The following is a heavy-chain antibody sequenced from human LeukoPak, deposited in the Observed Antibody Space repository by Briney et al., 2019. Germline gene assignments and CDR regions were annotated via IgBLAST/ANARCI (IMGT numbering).Heavy chain of an antibody. V-gene: IGHV4-38-2*02. CDR2: FYHSGST. D-gene: IGHD5-12*01. Sequence: SETLSLTCTVSGYSISTGYYWDWIRQPPGKGLEWIGTFYHSGSTNYNPSLKRRVTISINTSKNQFSLKLSSVTAADTAVYYCARRNGQDIVATFRRRYYFDYWGQGTLVTVSS. CDR3: ARRNGQDIVATFRRRYYFDY. J-gene: IGHJ4*02. CDR1: GYSISTGYY.